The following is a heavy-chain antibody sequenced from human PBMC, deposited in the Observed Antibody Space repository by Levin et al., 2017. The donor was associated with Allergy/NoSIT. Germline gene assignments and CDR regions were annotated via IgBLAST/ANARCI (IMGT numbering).Heavy chain of an antibody. CDR2: IIPIFGTA. D-gene: IGHD7-27*01. CDR1: GGTFSSYA. CDR3: ARDRANWGDYYYGMDV. V-gene: IGHV1-69*06. J-gene: IGHJ6*02. Sequence: SVKVSCKASGGTFSSYAISWVRQAPGQGLEWMGGIIPIFGTANYAQKFQGRVTITADKSTSTAYMELSSLRSEDTAVYYCARDRANWGDYYYGMDVWGQGTTVTVSS.